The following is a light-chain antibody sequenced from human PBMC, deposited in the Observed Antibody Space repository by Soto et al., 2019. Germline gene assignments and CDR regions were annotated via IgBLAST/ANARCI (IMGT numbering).Light chain of an antibody. CDR2: DVS. CDR3: SSYTGSSTRFV. V-gene: IGLV2-14*03. CDR1: SSDVGAYNY. Sequence: QSALTQPASVSGSPGQSITISCTGTSSDVGAYNYVSWYQLHPGKAPKVMIYDVSNRPSGVSNRFSGSKSGNTASLTISGLQAEDEADYYCSSYTGSSTRFVFGTGTKVTVL. J-gene: IGLJ1*01.